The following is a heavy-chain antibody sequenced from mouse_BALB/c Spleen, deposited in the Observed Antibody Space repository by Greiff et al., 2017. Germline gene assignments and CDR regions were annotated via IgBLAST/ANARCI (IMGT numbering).Heavy chain of an antibody. CDR1: GFSLTGYG. Sequence: VQVVESGPGLVAPSQSLSITCTVSGFSLTGYGVNWVRQPPGKGLEWLGMIWGDGSTDYNSALKSRLSISKDNSKSQVFFKMNSLQANDTAIYYCARNYGSYYAMDYWGQGTSVTVSS. D-gene: IGHD1-1*01. J-gene: IGHJ4*01. V-gene: IGHV2-6-7*01. CDR3: ARNYGSYYAMDY. CDR2: IWGDGST.